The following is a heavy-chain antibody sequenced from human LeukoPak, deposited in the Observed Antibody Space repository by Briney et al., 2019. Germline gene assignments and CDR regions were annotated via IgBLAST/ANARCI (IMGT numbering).Heavy chain of an antibody. V-gene: IGHV4-39*07. CDR2: IYHSGST. D-gene: IGHD6-13*01. Sequence: SETLSLTCTVSGGSISSSTHYWGWIRQPPGKGLEWIGEIYHSGSTNYNPSLKSRVTISVDKSKNQFSLKLSSVTAADTAVYYCARKISAAGSRWFDPWGQGTLVTVSS. CDR3: ARKISAAGSRWFDP. J-gene: IGHJ5*02. CDR1: GGSISSSTHY.